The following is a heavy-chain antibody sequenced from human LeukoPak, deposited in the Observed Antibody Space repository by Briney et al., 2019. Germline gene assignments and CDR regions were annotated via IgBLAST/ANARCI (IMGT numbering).Heavy chain of an antibody. D-gene: IGHD3-3*01. CDR2: IYYSGST. J-gene: IGHJ4*02. Sequence: PSETLSLTCTVSGGSISSYYWSWIRQPPGKGLEWIGYIYYSGSTNYNPSLKSRVTISVDTSKNQFSLKLSSVTAADTAVYYCARVRNDFWSGPFPDYWGQGTLVTVSS. V-gene: IGHV4-59*01. CDR3: ARVRNDFWSGPFPDY. CDR1: GGSISSYY.